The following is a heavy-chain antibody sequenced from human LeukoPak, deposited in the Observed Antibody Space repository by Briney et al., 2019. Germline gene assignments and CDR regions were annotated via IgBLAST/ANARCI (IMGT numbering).Heavy chain of an antibody. Sequence: GGSLRLSCSASGFTFSTYAMHWVRQAPGKGLEYVSAISNNGGSTYYADSVKGRFTISRDNSKNTLYLQMNSLRAEDTALYYCARDVVPAAMGYWGQGTLVTVSS. CDR2: ISNNGGST. CDR3: ARDVVPAAMGY. J-gene: IGHJ4*02. D-gene: IGHD2-2*01. V-gene: IGHV3-64*04. CDR1: GFTFSTYA.